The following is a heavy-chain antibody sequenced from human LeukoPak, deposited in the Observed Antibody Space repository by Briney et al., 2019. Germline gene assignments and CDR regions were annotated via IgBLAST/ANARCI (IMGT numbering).Heavy chain of an antibody. D-gene: IGHD6-6*01. Sequence: SETLSLTCTVSGGSINNYYWSWVRQPPGAGLEWLAYIYYTGSTNYNPSLKSRVTISVDTSKNQFSLKLSSVTAADTAVYYCARIYSSSLIDYWGQGTLVTVSS. CDR1: GGSINNYY. CDR2: IYYTGST. CDR3: ARIYSSSLIDY. J-gene: IGHJ4*02. V-gene: IGHV4-59*12.